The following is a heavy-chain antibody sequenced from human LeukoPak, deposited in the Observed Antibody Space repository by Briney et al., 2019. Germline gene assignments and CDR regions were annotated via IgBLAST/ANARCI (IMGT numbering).Heavy chain of an antibody. V-gene: IGHV3-23*01. D-gene: IGHD1-26*01. Sequence: GGSLRLSCAASGFTFANYAMSWFRQAPGKGLVWVSAISGSGGSTYYADSVKGRFTISRDNSKNTLYLQMNSLRAEDTAVYYCAKEPVGVGASDFDYWGQGTLVTVSS. CDR3: AKEPVGVGASDFDY. J-gene: IGHJ4*02. CDR2: ISGSGGST. CDR1: GFTFANYA.